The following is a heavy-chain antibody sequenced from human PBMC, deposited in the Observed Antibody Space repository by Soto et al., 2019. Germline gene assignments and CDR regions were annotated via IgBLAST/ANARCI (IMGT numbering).Heavy chain of an antibody. CDR1: GFTFSSYS. CDR3: ARVSRAYNDSSGYLPCEY. Sequence: GGSLRLSCVASGFTFSSYSMNWVRQAPGKGLEWVSSISSGTSYIYYADSVKGRFTISRDNAKNSLYLQMNTLRAEDTAVYYCARVSRAYNDSSGYLPCEYWGQGTLVTVPS. J-gene: IGHJ4*02. V-gene: IGHV3-21*01. D-gene: IGHD3-22*01. CDR2: ISSGTSYI.